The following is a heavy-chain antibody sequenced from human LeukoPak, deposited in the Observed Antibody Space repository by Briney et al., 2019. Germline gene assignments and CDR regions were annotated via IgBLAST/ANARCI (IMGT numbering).Heavy chain of an antibody. CDR1: GGSFSGYY. D-gene: IGHD3-10*01. V-gene: IGHV4-34*01. Sequence: SETLSLTCAVYGGSFSGYYWSWIRQPPGKGLEWIGEINHSGSTSYNPSLKSRVTISVDTSKNQFSLKLSSVTAADTAVYYCARRRGWNGSGSYYSRYYYYGMDVWGQGTTVTVSS. CDR3: ARRRGWNGSGSYYSRYYYYGMDV. CDR2: INHSGST. J-gene: IGHJ6*02.